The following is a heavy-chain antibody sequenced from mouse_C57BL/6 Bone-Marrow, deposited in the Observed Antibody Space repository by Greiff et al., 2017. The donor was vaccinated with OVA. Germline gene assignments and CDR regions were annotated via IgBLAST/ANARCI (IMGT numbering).Heavy chain of an antibody. Sequence: DVTLVESGGDLVKPGGSLKLSCAASGFTFSSYGMSWVRQTPDKRLEWVATISSGGSYTYYPDSVKGRFTISRDNAKNTLYLQMSSLKSEDTAMYYCARRGSSYVGWFAYWGQGTLVTVSA. CDR2: ISSGGSYT. CDR1: GFTFSSYG. D-gene: IGHD1-1*01. CDR3: ARRGSSYVGWFAY. V-gene: IGHV5-6*02. J-gene: IGHJ3*01.